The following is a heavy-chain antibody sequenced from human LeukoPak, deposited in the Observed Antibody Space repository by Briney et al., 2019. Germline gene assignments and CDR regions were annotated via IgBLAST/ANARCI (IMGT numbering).Heavy chain of an antibody. J-gene: IGHJ6*02. CDR1: GYTFTGYY. CDR2: INPNSGGT. V-gene: IGHV1-2*02. CDR3: AIQLYCSSTSCYSSYYYGMDV. Sequence: GASVKVSCKASGYTFTGYYMHWVRQAPGQGLEWMGWINPNSGGTNYAQKFQGRVTMTRDTSISTAYMELSRLRSDDTAMYYCAIQLYCSSTSCYSSYYYGMDVWGQGTTVTVSS. D-gene: IGHD2-2*01.